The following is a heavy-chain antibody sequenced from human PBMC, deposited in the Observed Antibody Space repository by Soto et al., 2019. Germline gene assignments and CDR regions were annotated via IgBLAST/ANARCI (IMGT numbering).Heavy chain of an antibody. CDR1: GFTFSSYS. D-gene: IGHD4-17*01. CDR2: ISSSSSTI. CDR3: ARGPSYSDSYFDH. V-gene: IGHV3-48*01. Sequence: GGSLRLSCAASGFTFSSYSMNWVRQAPGKGLEWVSYISSSSSTIYYADSVEGRFTISRDNSKSTVYLQMNSLRLEDTAVYYCARGPSYSDSYFDHWGQGTLVTVSS. J-gene: IGHJ4*02.